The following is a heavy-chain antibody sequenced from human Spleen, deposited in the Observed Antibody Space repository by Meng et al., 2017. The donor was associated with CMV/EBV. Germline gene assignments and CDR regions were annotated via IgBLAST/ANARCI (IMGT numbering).Heavy chain of an antibody. D-gene: IGHD3-10*01. V-gene: IGHV1-2*06. CDR2: INPNSGDT. Sequence: QVQLVQSGADVKKPGASVKVSCKTSGYTFTGYYLHLVRQAPRQGLEWMGRINPNSGDTNYAQNFQGRVTMTRDTSISTAYMELSRLRSDDTAIYYCARERGFGSPGEFDPWGQGTLVTVSS. CDR1: GYTFTGYY. J-gene: IGHJ5*02. CDR3: ARERGFGSPGEFDP.